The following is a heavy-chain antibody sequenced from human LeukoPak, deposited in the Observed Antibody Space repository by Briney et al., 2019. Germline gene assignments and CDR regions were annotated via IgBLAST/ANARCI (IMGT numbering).Heavy chain of an antibody. CDR1: GYTFTGYY. J-gene: IGHJ5*02. CDR3: AREDIVVVPAASDWFDP. CDR2: INPNNSGT. V-gene: IGHV1-2*02. D-gene: IGHD2-2*01. Sequence: ASVKVSCKASGYTFTGYYMHWVRQAPRQGLEWKGWINPNNSGTNYAQKFQGRVTMTRDTSISTAYMELSRLRSDDTAVDYCAREDIVVVPAASDWFDPWGQGTLVTVSS.